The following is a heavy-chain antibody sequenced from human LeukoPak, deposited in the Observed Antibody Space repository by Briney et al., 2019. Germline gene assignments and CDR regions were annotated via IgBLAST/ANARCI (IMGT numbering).Heavy chain of an antibody. CDR3: AREATGYSYGYSRYYYYMDV. J-gene: IGHJ6*03. CDR1: GYTFTGYY. D-gene: IGHD5-18*01. Sequence: ASVKVSCKASGYTFTGYYMHWVRQAPGQGLEWMGWINPNSGGTNYAQKFQGRVTMTRDTSISTAYMELSRLRSDDTAVYYCAREATGYSYGYSRYYYYMDVWGKGTTVTVSS. V-gene: IGHV1-2*02. CDR2: INPNSGGT.